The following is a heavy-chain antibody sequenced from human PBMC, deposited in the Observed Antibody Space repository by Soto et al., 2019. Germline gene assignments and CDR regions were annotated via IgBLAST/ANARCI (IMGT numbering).Heavy chain of an antibody. J-gene: IGHJ6*03. Sequence: SQTLSLTCAISGDSVSSNSAAWNWIRLSPSRGLEWLARTYYRSRWYNDYAVSVRSRITVNLDTSKNQFSLQLTSVTPEDTAVYYCAGTTSHQWDYMDVWGKGTTVTVSS. CDR2: TYYRSRWYN. CDR1: GDSVSSNSAA. D-gene: IGHD1-7*01. CDR3: AGTTSHQWDYMDV. V-gene: IGHV6-1*01.